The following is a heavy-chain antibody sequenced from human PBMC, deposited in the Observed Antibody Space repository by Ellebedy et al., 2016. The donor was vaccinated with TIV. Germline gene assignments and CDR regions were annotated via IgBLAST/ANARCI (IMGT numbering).Heavy chain of an antibody. CDR1: GDSVSRYY. CDR3: AREDGGTYRGLDY. J-gene: IGHJ4*01. V-gene: IGHV4-4*07. D-gene: IGHD1-26*01. Sequence: SETLSLXXTVSGDSVSRYYWTWLRQPAGKGLEWIGRIYTSENTNFNASLKSRVTMSVDTSKNQVSLRLTSVTAADTAVYYCAREDGGTYRGLDYWGHGTLVTVSS. CDR2: IYTSENT.